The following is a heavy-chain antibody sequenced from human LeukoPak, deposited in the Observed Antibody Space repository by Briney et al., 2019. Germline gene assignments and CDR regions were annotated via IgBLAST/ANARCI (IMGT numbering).Heavy chain of an antibody. CDR3: ARSYYYDSSGYSGDI. J-gene: IGHJ3*02. Sequence: PSETLSLTCTVSGYSISSGYYWGWIRQPPGKGLEWIGSIYHSGSTYYNPSLKSRVTIPVDTSKNQFSLKLSSVTAADTAVYYCARSYYYDSSGYSGDIWGQGTMVTVSS. CDR2: IYHSGST. CDR1: GYSISSGYY. V-gene: IGHV4-38-2*02. D-gene: IGHD3-22*01.